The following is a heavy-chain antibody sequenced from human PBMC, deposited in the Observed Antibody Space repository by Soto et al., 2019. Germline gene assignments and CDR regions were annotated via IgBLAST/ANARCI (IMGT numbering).Heavy chain of an antibody. CDR1: GGSISSYY. Sequence: SETLSLTCTVSGGSISSYYWSWIRQPPGKGLEWIGYIYYSGSTNYNPSPKSRVTISVDTSKNQFSLKLSSVTAADTAVYYCARHVEDSLPDYYYYMDVWGKGTTVTVSS. CDR3: ARHVEDSLPDYYYYMDV. D-gene: IGHD2-15*01. CDR2: IYYSGST. J-gene: IGHJ6*03. V-gene: IGHV4-59*08.